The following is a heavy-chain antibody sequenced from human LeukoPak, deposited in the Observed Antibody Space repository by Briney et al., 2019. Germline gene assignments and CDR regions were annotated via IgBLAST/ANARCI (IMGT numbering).Heavy chain of an antibody. CDR2: IRSKANSYAT. CDR1: GFTFSGSA. J-gene: IGHJ4*02. CDR3: TSRGYGSGSYYNCGY. D-gene: IGHD3-10*01. Sequence: HPGGSLRLSXAASGFTFSGSAIHWVCQASGKGLEWVGRIRSKANSYATAYAASVKGRFTISRDDSKSTAYLQVNSLKTEDTAVYYCTSRGYGSGSYYNCGYWGQGTLVTVSS. V-gene: IGHV3-73*01.